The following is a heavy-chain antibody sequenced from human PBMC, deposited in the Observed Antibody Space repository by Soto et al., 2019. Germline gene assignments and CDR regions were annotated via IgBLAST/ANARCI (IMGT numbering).Heavy chain of an antibody. V-gene: IGHV4-34*01. CDR2: INHSGST. CDR1: GGSFSGYY. D-gene: IGHD3-3*01. Sequence: SETLSLTCAVYGGSFSGYYWSWIRQPPGKGLEWIGEINHSGSTNYNPSLKSRVTISVDTSKNQFSLKLSSVTAADTAVYYCARGRITIFGGKQPQSDYWGQGTLVTVSS. J-gene: IGHJ4*02. CDR3: ARGRITIFGGKQPQSDY.